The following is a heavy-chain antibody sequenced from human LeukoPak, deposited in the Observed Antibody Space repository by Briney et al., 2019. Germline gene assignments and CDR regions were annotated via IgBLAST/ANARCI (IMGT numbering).Heavy chain of an antibody. CDR1: GYSFTSYW. CDR2: IDPSDSYT. D-gene: IGHD3-9*01. Sequence: GESLKISCKGSGYSFTSYWITWVRQMPGKGLEWMERIDPSDSYTNYSPSFQGHVTISADKSISTAYLQWSSLKASDTAIYYCARHENIFSTFDMWGQGTMVTVSS. V-gene: IGHV5-10-1*01. J-gene: IGHJ3*02. CDR3: ARHENIFSTFDM.